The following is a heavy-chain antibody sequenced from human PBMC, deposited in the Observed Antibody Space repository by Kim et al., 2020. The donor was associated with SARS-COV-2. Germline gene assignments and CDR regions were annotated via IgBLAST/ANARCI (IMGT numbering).Heavy chain of an antibody. D-gene: IGHD5-12*01. CDR3: AREEHSGYGSIGTFDY. V-gene: IGHV1-69*13. CDR1: GGTFSSYA. Sequence: SVKVSCKASGGTFSSYAISWVRQAPGQGLEWMGGIIPIFGTANYAQKFQGRVTITADESTSTAYMELSSLRSEDTAVYYCAREEHSGYGSIGTFDYWGQGTLVTVSS. CDR2: IIPIFGTA. J-gene: IGHJ4*02.